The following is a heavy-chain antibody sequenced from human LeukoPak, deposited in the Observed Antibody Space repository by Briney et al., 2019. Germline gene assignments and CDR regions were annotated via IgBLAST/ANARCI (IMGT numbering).Heavy chain of an antibody. J-gene: IGHJ4*02. CDR2: ISGXGXXX. Sequence: PGGSLRLSCAASGFTFSSYAMSWVRQAPGKGLEWVSAISGXGXXXXXXDSVKGRFTISRDNAKNSLYLQMNSLRAEDTAVYYCXXXRSFDYWGQGTLATVSS. CDR3: XXXRSFDY. V-gene: IGHV3-23*01. CDR1: GFTFSSYA.